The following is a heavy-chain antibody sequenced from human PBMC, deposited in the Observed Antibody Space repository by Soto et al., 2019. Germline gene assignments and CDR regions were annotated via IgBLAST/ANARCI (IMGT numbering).Heavy chain of an antibody. CDR3: AREGPAPYYAYGMDV. Sequence: QVQLVQSRGEVKKPGASVKVSCKTSGYSFTTYGISWVRQAPGQGLEWMGWISGYNGNTNYAQKLQGRVTMTTDTSTSTASMERRSLRSDDTAVYYCAREGPAPYYAYGMDVWGQGSTVTVSS. CDR1: GYSFTTYG. V-gene: IGHV1-18*01. CDR2: ISGYNGNT. J-gene: IGHJ6*02.